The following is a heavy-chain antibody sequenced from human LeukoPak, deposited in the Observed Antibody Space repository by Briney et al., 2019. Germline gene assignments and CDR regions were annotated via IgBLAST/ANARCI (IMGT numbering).Heavy chain of an antibody. CDR2: ISLSGGGT. J-gene: IGHJ4*02. CDR3: AKRDNTASYYFDY. Sequence: SGGSLRLSCAASGFTFSSYDMSWVRQAPGKGLEWVSAISLSGGGTFYADSVKGRFTISRDNSKNTLYLQMNSLRAEDTAVYYCAKRDNTASYYFDYWGQGTPVTVSS. D-gene: IGHD1-14*01. V-gene: IGHV3-23*01. CDR1: GFTFSSYD.